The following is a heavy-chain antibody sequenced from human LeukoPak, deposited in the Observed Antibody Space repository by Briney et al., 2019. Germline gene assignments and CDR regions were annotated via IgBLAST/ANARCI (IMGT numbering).Heavy chain of an antibody. J-gene: IGHJ5*02. CDR2: ISGSGGST. D-gene: IGHD1-26*01. V-gene: IGHV3-23*01. Sequence: GGSLRLSCAASGFTFSSYAMSWVRQAPGKGLEWVSAISGSGGSTYYADSVKGRFTISRDNSKNTLYLQMNSLRAEDTAVYYCAKYTAWEWELPSAQDWFDPWGQGTLVTVSS. CDR1: GFTFSSYA. CDR3: AKYTAWEWELPSAQDWFDP.